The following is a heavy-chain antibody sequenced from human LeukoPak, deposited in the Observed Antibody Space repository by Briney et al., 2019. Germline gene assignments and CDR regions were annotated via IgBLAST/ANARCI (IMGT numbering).Heavy chain of an antibody. CDR3: ARDWRGIAAAEDAFDI. V-gene: IGHV3-48*04. J-gene: IGHJ3*02. CDR1: GFTFNSYS. CDR2: ISSSSSII. Sequence: GGSLRLSCTASGFTFNSYSMTWVRQAPGKGLEWISYISSSSSIIHYADSVKGRFTISRDNAKNSLYLQMNSLRAEDTAVYYCARDWRGIAAAEDAFDIWGQGTMVTVSS. D-gene: IGHD6-13*01.